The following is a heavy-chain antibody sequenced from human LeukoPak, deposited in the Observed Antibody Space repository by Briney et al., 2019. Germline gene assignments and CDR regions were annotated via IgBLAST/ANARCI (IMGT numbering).Heavy chain of an antibody. CDR3: ARYIWGSYPTFEDY. V-gene: IGHV4-39*01. CDR1: GGSISSSSYY. J-gene: IGHJ4*02. D-gene: IGHD3-16*02. Sequence: PSETLSLTCTVSGGSISSSSYYWGWIRQPPGKGLEWIGSIYYSGSTYYNPSLKSQVTISVDTSKNQFSLKLSSVTAADTAVYYCARYIWGSYPTFEDYWGQGSLVTVSS. CDR2: IYYSGST.